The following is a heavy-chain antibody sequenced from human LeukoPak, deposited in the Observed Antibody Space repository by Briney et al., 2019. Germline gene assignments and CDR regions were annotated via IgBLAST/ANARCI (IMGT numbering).Heavy chain of an antibody. CDR2: INPNSGGT. CDR1: GYTFTGYY. CDR3: ARGINYYDSSGDGAFDI. J-gene: IGHJ3*02. D-gene: IGHD3-22*01. Sequence: ASVKVSCKASGYTFTGYYMHWVRQAPGQGLEWMGRINPNSGGTNYAQKSQGRVTMTRDTSISTAYMELSRLRSDDPAVYYCARGINYYDSSGDGAFDIWGQGTMVTVSS. V-gene: IGHV1-2*06.